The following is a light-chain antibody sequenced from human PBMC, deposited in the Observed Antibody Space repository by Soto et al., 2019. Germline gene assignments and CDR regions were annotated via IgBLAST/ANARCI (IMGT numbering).Light chain of an antibody. V-gene: IGLV1-47*01. J-gene: IGLJ3*02. CDR3: AAWDDSLSGPV. Sequence: QAVLSQPPSASATPGQRVTISCSGGTSNIGSNFVFWYQQFPGTAPKLLIYRNNRRPSGVPDRFSGSKAGTSVSLVISGLQSEDEAVYYCAAWDDSLSGPVFGGGTQLTVL. CDR2: RNN. CDR1: TSNIGSNF.